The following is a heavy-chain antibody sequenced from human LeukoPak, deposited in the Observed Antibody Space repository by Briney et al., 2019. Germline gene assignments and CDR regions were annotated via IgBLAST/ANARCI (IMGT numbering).Heavy chain of an antibody. D-gene: IGHD6-19*01. CDR3: ASGSGDSSGWYWYYFDY. CDR2: IYHSGST. J-gene: IGHJ4*02. V-gene: IGHV4-30-2*01. CDR1: GGSISSGGYS. Sequence: KSSETLSLTCAVSGGSISSGGYSWSWIRQPPGKGLEWIGYIYHSGSTYYNPSLKSRVTISVDRSKNQFSLKLSSVTAADTAVYYCASGSGDSSGWYWYYFDYWGQGTLVTVSS.